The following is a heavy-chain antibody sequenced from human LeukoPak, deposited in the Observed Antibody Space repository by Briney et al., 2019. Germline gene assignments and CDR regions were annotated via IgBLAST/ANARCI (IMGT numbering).Heavy chain of an antibody. Sequence: SETLSLTCTVSGGSISSYYWSWIRQPAGKGLEWIGRIYTSGSTNYNPSLKSRVTMSVDTSKNQFSLKLSSVTAADTAVYYCARLLTYYDFWSGHPFDYWGQGTLVTVSS. J-gene: IGHJ4*02. D-gene: IGHD3-3*01. CDR1: GGSISSYY. CDR3: ARLLTYYDFWSGHPFDY. CDR2: IYTSGST. V-gene: IGHV4-4*07.